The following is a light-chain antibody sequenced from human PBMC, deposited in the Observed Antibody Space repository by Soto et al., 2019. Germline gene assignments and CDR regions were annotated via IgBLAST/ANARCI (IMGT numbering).Light chain of an antibody. J-gene: IGKJ3*01. CDR1: QGIRND. V-gene: IGKV1-17*01. CDR2: GAS. CDR3: LQHNSYPFT. Sequence: DIQMTQSPSSLSASVGDRVTITCRASQGIRNDVGWYQQKPGKAPKRLIYGASSLQSGVPSRFSGSGSGTEFPLTISSLQPEDFATYYCLQHNSYPFTFGPGTKVDFK.